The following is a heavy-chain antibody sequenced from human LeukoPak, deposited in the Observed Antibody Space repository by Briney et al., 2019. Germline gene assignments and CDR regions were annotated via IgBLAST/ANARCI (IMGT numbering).Heavy chain of an antibody. CDR3: AREGFRSGSYYDGWFDP. Sequence: GASVKVSCKASVYTFTGYYMHWVRQAPGQGREWMGWINPNSGGTNHAQKFQGRVTMTRDTSISTAYMELSRLRSDDTAVYYCAREGFRSGSYYDGWFDPWGQGTLVTVSS. J-gene: IGHJ5*02. D-gene: IGHD1-26*01. CDR1: VYTFTGYY. CDR2: INPNSGGT. V-gene: IGHV1-2*02.